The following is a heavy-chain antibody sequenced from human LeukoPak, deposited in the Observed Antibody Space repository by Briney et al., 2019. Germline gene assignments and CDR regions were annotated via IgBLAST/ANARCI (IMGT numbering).Heavy chain of an antibody. J-gene: IGHJ4*02. Sequence: SETLSLTCAVYGGSFRSYYWSWIRQPPGKGLEWIGEINHSGSSNYNPSLKSRVTISLDTSKNQFSLNLSSVTAADTAVYYCAREGYCSGTSCYNFNYWGQGTLVTVSS. CDR3: AREGYCSGTSCYNFNY. D-gene: IGHD2-2*02. CDR1: GGSFRSYY. CDR2: INHSGSS. V-gene: IGHV4-34*01.